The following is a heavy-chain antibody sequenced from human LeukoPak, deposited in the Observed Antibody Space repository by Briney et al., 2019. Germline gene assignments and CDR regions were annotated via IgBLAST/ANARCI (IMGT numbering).Heavy chain of an antibody. CDR2: INGYGSST. D-gene: IGHD3-22*01. CDR3: ARAPRGFQWFVDY. J-gene: IGHJ4*02. CDR1: GFTVSSNY. Sequence: PGGSLRLSCAASGFTVSSNYMSWVRQAPGKGLEWVSDINGYGSSTYYADSVKGRFTISRDNSKNTLYLQMNSLRAEDAAIYYCARAPRGFQWFVDYWGQGALVTVSS. V-gene: IGHV3-23*01.